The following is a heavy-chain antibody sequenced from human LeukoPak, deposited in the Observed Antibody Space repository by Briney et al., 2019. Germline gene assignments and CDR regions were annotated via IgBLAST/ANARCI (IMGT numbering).Heavy chain of an antibody. CDR1: GFSLSTSGMC. CDR2: IYWDDDE. J-gene: IGHJ4*02. CDR3: AHRRPYCSSTSCYGFVFDY. D-gene: IGHD2-2*01. V-gene: IGHV2-5*08. Sequence: SGPALVKPTQTLTLTCTFSGFSLSTSGMCVSWIRQPPGKALEWLALIYWDDDERYSPSLKSRLTITKDTSKNQVVLTVTNMDPVDTATYYCAHRRPYCSSTSCYGFVFDYWGQGTLVTVSS.